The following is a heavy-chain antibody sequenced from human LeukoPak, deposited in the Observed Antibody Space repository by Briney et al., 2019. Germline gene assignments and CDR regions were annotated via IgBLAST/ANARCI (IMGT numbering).Heavy chain of an antibody. Sequence: SETLSLTCAVSGGSISSSNWWSWVRQPPGEGLEWIGEIYHTGSSNYNPSLKSRVTISVDKSKSQFSLKLSSVTAADTAVYYCTRGGTTVAGTFWFDPWAREPWSPSPQ. V-gene: IGHV4-4*02. CDR2: IYHTGSS. CDR3: TRGGTTVAGTFWFDP. CDR1: GGSISSSNW. D-gene: IGHD6-19*01. J-gene: IGHJ5*02.